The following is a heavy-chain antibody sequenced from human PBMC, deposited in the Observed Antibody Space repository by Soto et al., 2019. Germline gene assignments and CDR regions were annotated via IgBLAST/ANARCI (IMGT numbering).Heavy chain of an antibody. Sequence: QVQLVQSGAEVKKPGASVKVSCKASGYTFTSYGISWVRQAPGQGLEWMGWISAYNGNTNYAQKLQGRVTMTTDTSTSTAYIEPRSMRSDDTAVYYCARVLGYQPPHNWFERSGQGTLVTVAS. D-gene: IGHD2-2*01. CDR3: ARVLGYQPPHNWFER. V-gene: IGHV1-18*01. CDR1: GYTFTSYG. J-gene: IGHJ5*02. CDR2: ISAYNGNT.